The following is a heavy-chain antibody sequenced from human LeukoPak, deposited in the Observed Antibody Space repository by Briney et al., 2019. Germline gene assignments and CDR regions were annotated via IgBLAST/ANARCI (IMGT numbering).Heavy chain of an antibody. CDR1: GYTFTGYY. V-gene: IGHV1-18*04. D-gene: IGHD3-10*01. J-gene: IGHJ6*02. CDR2: ISAYNGNT. CDR3: ARQWTMVRGVIVYYGMDV. Sequence: ASVKVSCKASGYTFTGYYMHWVRQAPGQGLEWMGWISAYNGNTNYAQKLQGRVTMTTDTSTSTAYMELRSLRSDDTAVYYCARQWTMVRGVIVYYGMDVWGQGTTVTVSS.